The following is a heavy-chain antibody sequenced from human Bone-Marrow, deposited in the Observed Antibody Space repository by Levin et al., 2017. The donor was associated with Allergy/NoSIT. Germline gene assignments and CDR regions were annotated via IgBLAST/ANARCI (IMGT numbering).Heavy chain of an antibody. V-gene: IGHV4-31*03. CDR1: GGSISSGGYY. J-gene: IGHJ3*01. CDR2: IFYSGTT. CDR3: AREDRSGSFDV. Sequence: SQTLSLTCSVSGGSISSGGYYWTWIRQHPEWGLQWLGYIFYSGTTYYSPSLKSRVSISVDTSKNQFSLRLTSVTAADTAVYFCAREDRSGSFDVWDQGTVVTVSS. D-gene: IGHD3-10*01.